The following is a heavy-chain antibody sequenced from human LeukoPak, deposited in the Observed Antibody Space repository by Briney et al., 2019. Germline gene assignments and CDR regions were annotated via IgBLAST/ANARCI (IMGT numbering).Heavy chain of an antibody. CDR2: INPNSGGT. V-gene: IGHV1-2*06. CDR1: GYTFTGYY. Sequence: ASVKVSCRASGYTFTGYYMHWVRHAPGQGLEWMGRINPNSGGTNYAQKFQGRVTMTRDTSISTAYMELSRLRSDDTAVYYRARDLPEQLGNYYYYMDVWGRGTTVTVSS. CDR3: ARDLPEQLGNYYYYMDV. D-gene: IGHD6-6*01. J-gene: IGHJ6*03.